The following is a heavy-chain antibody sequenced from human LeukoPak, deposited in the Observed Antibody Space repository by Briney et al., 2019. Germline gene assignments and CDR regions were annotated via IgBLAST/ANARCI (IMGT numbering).Heavy chain of an antibody. CDR1: GFTFDDYA. V-gene: IGHV3-9*03. D-gene: IGHD6-19*01. CDR2: ISWNSGSL. Sequence: PGGSLTLSCAASGFTFDDYAMHCVRHAPGKGLEWGSGISWNSGSLGYADSVKGRFTISSDNAKNSLYLQMNSLRAEDMALYYCAKGAGGIAVAGTGGSYFDYWGQGTLVTVSS. CDR3: AKGAGGIAVAGTGGSYFDY. J-gene: IGHJ4*02.